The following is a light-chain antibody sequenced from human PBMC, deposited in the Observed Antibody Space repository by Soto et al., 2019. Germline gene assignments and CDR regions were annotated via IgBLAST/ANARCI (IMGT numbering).Light chain of an antibody. J-gene: IGKJ5*01. CDR3: QQFGSSFPTT. V-gene: IGKV3-20*01. Sequence: ILLTQSPCTLSLSPGERATLSCRASQSISSRYLAWYQQKPGQAPRLVIYGASSRAIGIPDRFSGSGSGTDFTLTISRLEAEDFAVYYCQQFGSSFPTTFGQGTRL. CDR2: GAS. CDR1: QSISSRY.